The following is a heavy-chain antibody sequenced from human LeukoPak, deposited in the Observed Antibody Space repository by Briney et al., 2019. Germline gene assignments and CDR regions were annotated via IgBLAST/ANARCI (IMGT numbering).Heavy chain of an antibody. Sequence: SVKVSCKASGGTFSSYAISWVRQAPGQGLEWMGRIIPILGIANYAQKFQGRVTMTTDTSTSTAYMELRSLRSDDTAVYYCARGYGDYGRRGMDVWGQGTTVTVSS. J-gene: IGHJ6*02. CDR1: GGTFSSYA. D-gene: IGHD4-17*01. CDR3: ARGYGDYGRRGMDV. V-gene: IGHV1-69*04. CDR2: IIPILGIA.